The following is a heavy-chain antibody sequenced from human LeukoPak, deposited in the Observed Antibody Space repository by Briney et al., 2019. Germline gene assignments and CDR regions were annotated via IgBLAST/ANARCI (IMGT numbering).Heavy chain of an antibody. CDR1: GFPFSPYT. CDR3: ARETVAAAGLRAFDI. V-gene: IGHV3-30*04. CDR2: ISYNAINK. Sequence: GGSLRLSCAASGFPFSPYTMHWVRQAPGKGLEWVSLISYNAINKYCADSVKGRFTISRDNSKNTLYLQMNSLRAEDTAVYYCARETVAAAGLRAFDIWGQGTMVTVSS. J-gene: IGHJ3*02. D-gene: IGHD6-13*01.